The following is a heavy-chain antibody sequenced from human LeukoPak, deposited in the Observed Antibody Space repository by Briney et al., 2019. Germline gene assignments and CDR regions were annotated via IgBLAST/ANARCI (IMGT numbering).Heavy chain of an antibody. CDR3: AKGDGYNSYFDY. CDR2: ISYDGSNK. V-gene: IGHV3-30*18. Sequence: GGSLRLSCAASGFTFSSYWMTWVRQAPGKGLEWVAVISYDGSNKYYADSVKGRFTISRDNSKNTLYLQMNSLRAEDTAVYYCAKGDGYNSYFDYWGQGTLVTVSS. D-gene: IGHD5-24*01. J-gene: IGHJ4*02. CDR1: GFTFSSYW.